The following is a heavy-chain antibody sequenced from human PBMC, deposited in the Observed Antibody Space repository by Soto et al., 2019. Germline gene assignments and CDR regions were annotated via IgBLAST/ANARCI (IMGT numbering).Heavy chain of an antibody. CDR2: VRGKRGNDGT. V-gene: IGHV3-73*01. D-gene: IGHD5-18*01. Sequence: EVQLVESGGGLVEPGGSLKLSSAASGFAFSDSAMHWVREASGKGLERIGRVRGKRGNDGTAYAASVKGRFTISRDDSKTTTYLQMNSLKIEDTAVYYCTRRRDWTAVGPLDYWGQGTLVTVSS. CDR1: GFAFSDSA. J-gene: IGHJ4*02. CDR3: TRRRDWTAVGPLDY.